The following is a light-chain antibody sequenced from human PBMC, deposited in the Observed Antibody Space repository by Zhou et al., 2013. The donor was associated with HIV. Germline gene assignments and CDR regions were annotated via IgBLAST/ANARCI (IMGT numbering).Light chain of an antibody. J-gene: IGKJ1*01. V-gene: IGKV3-11*01. CDR1: QSVSSY. CDR3: QQFSGSPST. Sequence: EIVLTQSPATLSLSPGERATLSCRASQSVSSYLAWYQQKPGQAPRLLIYDASNRATGIPARFSGSGSGTDFILTISRLEPEDFAVYFCQQFSGSPSTFGQGTKVEIK. CDR2: DAS.